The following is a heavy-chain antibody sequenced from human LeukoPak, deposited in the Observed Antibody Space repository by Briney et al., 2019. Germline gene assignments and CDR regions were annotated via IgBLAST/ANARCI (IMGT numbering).Heavy chain of an antibody. CDR1: GFTSSSYS. D-gene: IGHD4/OR15-4a*01. V-gene: IGHV3-21*01. CDR2: ISSSSSYI. Sequence: AGGSLRLSCAASGFTSSSYSMNWVRQAPGKGLEWVSSISSSSSYIYYADSVKGRFTISRDNAKNSLYLQMNSLRAEDTAVYYCARDRDPYGGKPFDYWGQGTLVTVSS. J-gene: IGHJ4*02. CDR3: ARDRDPYGGKPFDY.